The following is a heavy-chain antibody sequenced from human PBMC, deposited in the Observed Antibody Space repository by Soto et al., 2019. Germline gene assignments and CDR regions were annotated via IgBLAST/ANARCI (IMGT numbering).Heavy chain of an antibody. CDR3: ARGLHYYDSSGYWYYFDY. D-gene: IGHD3-22*01. CDR1: GDSVSSNSAA. CDR2: TYYRSKWYN. J-gene: IGHJ4*02. V-gene: IGHV6-1*01. Sequence: SQTLSLTCAISGDSVSSNSAAWNWIRQSPSRGLEWLGRTYYRSKWYNDYAVSVKSRITINPDTSKNQFSLQLNSVTPEDTAAYYCARGLHYYDSSGYWYYFDYWGQGTLVTVSS.